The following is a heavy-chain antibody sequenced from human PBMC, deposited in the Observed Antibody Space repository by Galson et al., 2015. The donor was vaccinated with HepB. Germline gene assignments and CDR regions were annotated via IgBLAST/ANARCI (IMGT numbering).Heavy chain of an antibody. CDR1: GFTFSSYA. CDR2: ISYDGSNK. CDR3: ARYPYYYDSSGYSPRYYYYGMDV. J-gene: IGHJ6*02. Sequence: SLRLSCAASGFTFSSYAMHWVRQAPGKGLEWVAVISYDGSNKYYADSVKGRFTISRDNSKNTLYLQMNSLRAEDTAVYYCARYPYYYDSSGYSPRYYYYGMDVWGQGTTVTVSS. V-gene: IGHV3-30*04. D-gene: IGHD3-22*01.